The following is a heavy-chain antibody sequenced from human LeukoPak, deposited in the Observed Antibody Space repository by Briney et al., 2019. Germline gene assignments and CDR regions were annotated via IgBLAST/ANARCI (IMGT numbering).Heavy chain of an antibody. Sequence: GGSLRLSCSASGFTFSSYSMNWVRQAPGRGLEWLSYITSSSTTIYYADSVRGRFTISRDNAKNSLYLQMNSLRDEDTAVYYCARERLSDYYDSSGFYPWGQGTLVTVSS. CDR3: ARERLSDYYDSSGFYP. J-gene: IGHJ5*02. D-gene: IGHD3-22*01. CDR1: GFTFSSYS. V-gene: IGHV3-48*02. CDR2: ITSSSTTI.